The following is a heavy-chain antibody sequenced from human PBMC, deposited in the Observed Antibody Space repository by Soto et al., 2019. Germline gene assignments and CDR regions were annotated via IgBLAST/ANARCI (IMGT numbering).Heavy chain of an antibody. CDR2: ISWNSGSI. Sequence: GGSLRLSCAASGFTFDDYAMHWVRQAPGKGLEWVSGISWNSGSIGYADSVKGRFTISRDNAKNSLYLQMNSLRAEDTALYYCARYGDYNYYYMDVWGKGTTVTVSS. D-gene: IGHD4-17*01. V-gene: IGHV3-9*01. CDR1: GFTFDDYA. J-gene: IGHJ6*03. CDR3: ARYGDYNYYYMDV.